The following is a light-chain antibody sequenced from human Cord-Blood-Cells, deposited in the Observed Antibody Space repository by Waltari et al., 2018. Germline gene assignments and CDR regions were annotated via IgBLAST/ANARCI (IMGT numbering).Light chain of an antibody. CDR2: LNSDGSH. V-gene: IGLV4-69*01. J-gene: IGLJ2*01. CDR3: QTWGTGIVV. CDR1: SGHSSYA. Sequence: QLVLTQSPSASASLGASVKLTCTLSSGHSSYAIAWHQQQPEKGPRYLMKLNSDGSHSKGDGIPDGLSGSSSGAERYLTIASVQSEDEADYYGQTWGTGIVVFGGGTKLTVL.